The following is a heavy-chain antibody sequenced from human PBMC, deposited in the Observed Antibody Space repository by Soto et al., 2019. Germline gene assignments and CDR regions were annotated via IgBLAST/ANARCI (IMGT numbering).Heavy chain of an antibody. V-gene: IGHV1-69*13. D-gene: IGHD2-2*01. Sequence: SVKVSCKASGGTFSSYAISWVRQAPGQGLEWMGGIIPIFGTANYAQKFQGRVTITADESTSTAYMELSSLRSEDTAVYYCARALVVPAASFDYWGQGTLVTVSS. CDR3: ARALVVPAASFDY. CDR2: IIPIFGTA. CDR1: GGTFSSYA. J-gene: IGHJ4*02.